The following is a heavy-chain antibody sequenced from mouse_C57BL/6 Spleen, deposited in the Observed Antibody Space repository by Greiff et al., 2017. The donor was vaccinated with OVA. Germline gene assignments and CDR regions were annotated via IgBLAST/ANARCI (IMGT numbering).Heavy chain of an antibody. CDR1: GYAFTNYL. J-gene: IGHJ4*01. CDR2: INPGSGGT. CDR3: ARGGTTLVERVYAMDY. D-gene: IGHD1-1*01. V-gene: IGHV1-54*01. Sequence: VQLQESGAELVRPGTSVKVSCKASGYAFTNYLIEWVKQRPGQGLEWIGVINPGSGGTNYNEKFKGKATLTADKSSSTAYMQLSSLTSEDSAVYFCARGGTTLVERVYAMDYWGQGTSVTVSS.